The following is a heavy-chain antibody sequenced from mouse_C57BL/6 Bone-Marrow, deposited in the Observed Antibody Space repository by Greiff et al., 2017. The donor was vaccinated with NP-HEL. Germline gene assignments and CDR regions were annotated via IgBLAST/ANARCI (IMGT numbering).Heavy chain of an antibody. CDR2: IYPGDGDT. Sequence: VQLVESGAELVKPGASVKISCKTSDYAFSSYWMNWVKQRPGKGLEWIGQIYPGDGDTNYNGKFKGKATLTADKSSSTVYMQLSSLTAEYSAVCLCERGSYGSIRFEYAMDYWGQGTSVTVSS. CDR1: DYAFSSYW. J-gene: IGHJ4*01. CDR3: ERGSYGSIRFEYAMDY. D-gene: IGHD1-1*01. V-gene: IGHV1-80*01.